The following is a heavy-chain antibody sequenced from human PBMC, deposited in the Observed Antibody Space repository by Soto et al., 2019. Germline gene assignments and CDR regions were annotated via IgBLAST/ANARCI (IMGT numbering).Heavy chain of an antibody. CDR2: IYYSGNT. D-gene: IGHD2-21*01. V-gene: IGHV4-30-4*01. CDR1: GGSTSSDNY. Sequence: SETLSLTCTVSGGSTSSDNYWSWIRQPPGKGLEWIGHIYYSGNTDCNPSLKSRLAISIDTSKNQFSLKLSSVTAADTAVYFCAREGGASSDGLCSFDSWGQGSLVTVSS. J-gene: IGHJ4*02. CDR3: AREGGASSDGLCSFDS.